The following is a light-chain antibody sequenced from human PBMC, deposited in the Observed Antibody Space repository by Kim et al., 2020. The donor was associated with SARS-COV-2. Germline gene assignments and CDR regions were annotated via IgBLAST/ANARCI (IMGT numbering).Light chain of an antibody. J-gene: IGLJ2*01. CDR1: SLRSYY. V-gene: IGLV3-19*01. Sequence: SSELTQDPAVSVALGQTVRITCQGDSLRSYYASWYQQKTGQAPVLVIYGKNNRPSGIPDRFSGSSSGNTASLTITGAQAEDEADYYCNSRDSSGNQLRVFAGGTQVAFL. CDR3: NSRDSSGNQLRV. CDR2: GKN.